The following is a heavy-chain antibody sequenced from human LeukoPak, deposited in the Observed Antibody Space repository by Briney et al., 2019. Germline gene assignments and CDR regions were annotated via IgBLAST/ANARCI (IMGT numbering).Heavy chain of an antibody. CDR3: ARGVVVISNWFDP. V-gene: IGHV1-2*02. Sequence: ASVKVSCKASGYTFTGYYMHWVRQAPGQGLEWMGWINPNSGGTNYAQKFQGRVTMTRDTSISTAYMELNRLRSDDTAVYYCARGVVVISNWFDPWGQGTLVTVSS. CDR2: INPNSGGT. CDR1: GYTFTGYY. D-gene: IGHD3-22*01. J-gene: IGHJ5*02.